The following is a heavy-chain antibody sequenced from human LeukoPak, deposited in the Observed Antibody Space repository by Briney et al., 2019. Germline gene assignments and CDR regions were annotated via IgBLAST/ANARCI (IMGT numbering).Heavy chain of an antibody. D-gene: IGHD2-2*01. J-gene: IGHJ4*02. CDR3: ARVPPSAHQLLSSDY. CDR1: GYTFTNYG. Sequence: ASVMVSCKASGYTFTNYGISWVRRAPGQGLEWMAWISANNGETRYAQNLQGRVTMTTDTSTSTAYMELRSLRSDDTAVYYCARVPPSAHQLLSSDYWGQGTQVTVSS. CDR2: ISANNGET. V-gene: IGHV1-18*04.